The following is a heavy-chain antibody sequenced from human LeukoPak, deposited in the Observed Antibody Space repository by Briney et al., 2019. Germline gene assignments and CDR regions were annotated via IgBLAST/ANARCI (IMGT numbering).Heavy chain of an antibody. J-gene: IGHJ4*02. CDR3: AKVAKYYYGPETYYFFEQ. D-gene: IGHD3-10*01. V-gene: IGHV3-23*01. Sequence: SGGSLRLSCAASGFTFSSYAMSWVRQAPGEGLEWVSGISGSGGSTYYADSVKGRFTISRDNSKNSLYLQMNSLRVEDTAVYYCAKVAKYYYGPETYYFFEQWGQGTPVTASS. CDR1: GFTFSSYA. CDR2: ISGSGGST.